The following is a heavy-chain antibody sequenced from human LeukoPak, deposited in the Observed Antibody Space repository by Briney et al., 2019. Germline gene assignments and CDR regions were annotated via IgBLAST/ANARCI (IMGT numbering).Heavy chain of an antibody. CDR1: GGSISTYY. J-gene: IGHJ6*02. D-gene: IGHD3-10*01. V-gene: IGHV4-4*07. CDR2: IYASGSA. Sequence: SETLSLTRTVSGGSISTYYWSWIRQPAGKGLEWIGRIYASGSANYNPSLKSRVTMSVDTSKNQFSLKLSSVTAADTAVYYCAKSITMAPNYYYGMDVWGQGTTVTVSS. CDR3: AKSITMAPNYYYGMDV.